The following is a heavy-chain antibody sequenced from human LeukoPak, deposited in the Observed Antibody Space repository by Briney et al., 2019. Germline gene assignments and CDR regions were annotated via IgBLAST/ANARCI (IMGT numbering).Heavy chain of an antibody. CDR2: IYYSGST. V-gene: IGHV4-39*01. CDR3: TRRYSGYDYLNWFDP. Sequence: SETLSLTCTVSGGSISSSSYYWGWIRQPPGKGLEWIGSIYYSGSTYYNPSLKSRVTISVDTSKNQFSLKLSSVTAADTAVYYCTRRYSGYDYLNWFDPWGQGNLVTVSS. D-gene: IGHD5-12*01. CDR1: GGSISSSSYY. J-gene: IGHJ5*02.